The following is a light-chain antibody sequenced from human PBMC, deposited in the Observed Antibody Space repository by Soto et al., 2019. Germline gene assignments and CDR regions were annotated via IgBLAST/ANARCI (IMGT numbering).Light chain of an antibody. Sequence: EIVLTQSPGTLSLSPGERVTLSCRASQSVSSSYLAWYQQKPGQAPRLLFYGASNRATGIPDRFSGSGSGTDFILTISRLEPDDFAVYYCQQYGRSPCTFGQGTKVEIK. CDR2: GAS. CDR1: QSVSSSY. J-gene: IGKJ1*01. CDR3: QQYGRSPCT. V-gene: IGKV3-20*01.